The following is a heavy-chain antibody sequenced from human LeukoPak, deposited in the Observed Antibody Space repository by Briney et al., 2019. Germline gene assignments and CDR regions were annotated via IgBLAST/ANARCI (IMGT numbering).Heavy chain of an antibody. V-gene: IGHV3-23*01. CDR3: AKWSRGSSLYYFDY. CDR2: ISGSGGST. Sequence: PGGSLRLPCAASGFTFGSYGMSWVRQAPGKGLEWVSAISGSGGSTYYADSVKGRFTISRDNSKNTLYLQMNSLRAEDTAVYYCAKWSRGSSLYYFDYWGQGTLVTVSS. D-gene: IGHD6-13*01. J-gene: IGHJ4*02. CDR1: GFTFGSYG.